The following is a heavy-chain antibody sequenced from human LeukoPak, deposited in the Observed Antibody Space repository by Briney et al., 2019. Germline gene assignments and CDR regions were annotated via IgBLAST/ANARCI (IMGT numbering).Heavy chain of an antibody. CDR3: AGEGGSYYGYTRPHKGFDY. D-gene: IGHD1-26*01. CDR1: GDSVSSNSAA. V-gene: IGHV6-1*01. J-gene: IGHJ4*02. Sequence: SQTLSLTCAISGDSVSSNSAAWNWIRQSPSRGLEWLGRTYYRSKWYNDYAVSVKSRITINPDTSKNQFSLQLNSVTPEDTAVYYCAGEGGSYYGYTRPHKGFDYWGQGTLVTVSS. CDR2: TYYRSKWYN.